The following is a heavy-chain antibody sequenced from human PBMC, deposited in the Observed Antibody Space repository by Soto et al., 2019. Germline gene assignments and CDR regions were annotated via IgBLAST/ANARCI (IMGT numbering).Heavy chain of an antibody. CDR2: VIPMYDSV. V-gene: IGHV1-69*06. CDR1: RGTFNTYT. Sequence: QVQLVQSGAEVKKPGSSVKVSCEASRGTFNTYTINWVRQAPGRGLEWMGQVIPMYDSVNYAESFQGRVTITADKSTNIAYMELRSLRSEDTALYFCASWRSYSGSYCFDYWGQGTLVIVSS. D-gene: IGHD1-26*01. J-gene: IGHJ4*02. CDR3: ASWRSYSGSYCFDY.